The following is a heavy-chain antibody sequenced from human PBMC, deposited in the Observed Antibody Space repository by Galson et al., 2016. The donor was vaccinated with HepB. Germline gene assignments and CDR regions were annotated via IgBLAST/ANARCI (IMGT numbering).Heavy chain of an antibody. Sequence: ETLSLTCVVYGASFSGYYWSWIRQPPGKGLEWIGAINHSGTTHYNPSPKHRVTISVDASKNHFFLKVSSVPAADPAVYYCARGGSGWYDRNWFDPWGQGTLVTVSS. V-gene: IGHV4-34*01. J-gene: IGHJ5*02. CDR1: GASFSGYY. CDR2: INHSGTT. D-gene: IGHD6-19*01. CDR3: ARGGSGWYDRNWFDP.